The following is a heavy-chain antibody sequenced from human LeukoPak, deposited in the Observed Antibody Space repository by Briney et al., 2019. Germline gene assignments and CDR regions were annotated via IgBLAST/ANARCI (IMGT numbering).Heavy chain of an antibody. J-gene: IGHJ4*02. D-gene: IGHD3-22*01. V-gene: IGHV3-48*03. Sequence: GGSLRLSCAASGFTFSRYEMNWVRQAPGKGLEWVSYISSSGSTIYYADSVKGRFTISRDNAKNSLYLQMNSLRAEDTAVYYCASVQVYYDSSSSPFRDYWGQGTLVTDSS. CDR3: ASVQVYYDSSSSPFRDY. CDR1: GFTFSRYE. CDR2: ISSSGSTI.